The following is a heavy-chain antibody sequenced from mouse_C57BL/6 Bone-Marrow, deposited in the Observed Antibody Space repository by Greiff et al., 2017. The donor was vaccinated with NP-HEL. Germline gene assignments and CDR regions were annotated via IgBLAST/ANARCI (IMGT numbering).Heavy chain of an antibody. V-gene: IGHV3-8*01. CDR2: ISYSGST. CDR1: GYSITSDY. Sequence: DVKLVESGPGLAKPSQTLSLTCSVTGYSITSDYWNWIRKFPGNKLEYMGYISYSGSTYYNPSLKSRISITRDTSKTQYYLQLNSVTTEDTATYYGARGATVVAKGYYFDYWGQGTTLTVSS. CDR3: ARGATVVAKGYYFDY. D-gene: IGHD1-1*01. J-gene: IGHJ2*01.